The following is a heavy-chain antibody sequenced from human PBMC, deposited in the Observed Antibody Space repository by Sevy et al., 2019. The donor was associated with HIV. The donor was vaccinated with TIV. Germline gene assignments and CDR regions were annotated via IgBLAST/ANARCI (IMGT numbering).Heavy chain of an antibody. CDR3: AKGGGGHYDPDEIGYYFYYYNMDV. CDR2: ISGSGTRT. CDR1: GFSFDSYG. Sequence: GGSLRLSCAVSGFSFDSYGMTWVRQAPGRGLEWVSGISGSGTRTYYADSVKGRFSISRDNSKNRLYLQMNSLRSEDTAIYYWAKGGGGHYDPDEIGYYFYYYNMDVWGKWTTVTVSS. J-gene: IGHJ6*03. V-gene: IGHV3-23*01. D-gene: IGHD3-22*01.